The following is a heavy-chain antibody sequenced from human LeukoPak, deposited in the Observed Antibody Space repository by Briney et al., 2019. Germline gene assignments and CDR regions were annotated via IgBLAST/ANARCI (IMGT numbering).Heavy chain of an antibody. D-gene: IGHD5-18*01. CDR1: GFTFSSYG. J-gene: IGHJ4*02. CDR3: AKAKRHFQLFDY. CDR2: ISYDGSNK. Sequence: GGSLRLSCAASGFTFSSYGMHWVRQAPGKGLEWVAVISYDGSNKYYADSVKGRFTISRDNSKNTLYLQMNSLRAEDTAVYYCAKAKRHFQLFDYWGQGTLVTVSS. V-gene: IGHV3-30*18.